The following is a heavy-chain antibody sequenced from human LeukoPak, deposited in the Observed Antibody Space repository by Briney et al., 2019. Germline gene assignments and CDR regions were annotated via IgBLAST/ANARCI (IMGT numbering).Heavy chain of an antibody. CDR3: ARDKLGYCSGGSCSNWFDP. V-gene: IGHV4-59*06. CDR1: GGSISSYY. Sequence: PSETLSLTCTVSGGSISSYYWSWIRQHPGKGLEWIGYIYYSGSTYYNPSLKSRVTISVDTSKNQFSLKLSSVTAADTAVYYCARDKLGYCSGGSCSNWFDPWGQGTLVTVSS. J-gene: IGHJ5*02. CDR2: IYYSGST. D-gene: IGHD2-15*01.